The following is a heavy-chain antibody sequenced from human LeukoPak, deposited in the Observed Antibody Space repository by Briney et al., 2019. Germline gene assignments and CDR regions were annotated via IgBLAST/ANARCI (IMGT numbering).Heavy chain of an antibody. D-gene: IGHD5-18*01. J-gene: IGHJ4*02. V-gene: IGHV3-48*01. CDR1: GFTFSSNA. CDR2: ISSSSSTI. Sequence: GGSLRLACAASGFTFSSNAMSWVRQAPGKGLEWVSYISSSSSTIYSADSVKGRFTISRDNAKNSRYLQMNSLRAEDTAVYYCARDLGAYNYGSYFDYWGQGTLVTVSS. CDR3: ARDLGAYNYGSYFDY.